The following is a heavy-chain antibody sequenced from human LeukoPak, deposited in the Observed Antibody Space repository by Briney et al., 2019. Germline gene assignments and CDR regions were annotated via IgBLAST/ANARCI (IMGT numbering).Heavy chain of an antibody. Sequence: PSETLSLTCTVSGGSISTSNYYWGWVRQPPGRGLEWIGSIYYSGSTYYNPSLKSRVTISVDTSKNQFSLKLSSVTAADTAVYYCARATSWRWELLHYYYYMDVWGKGTTVTVSS. CDR3: ARATSWRWELLHYYYYMDV. J-gene: IGHJ6*03. D-gene: IGHD1-26*01. CDR1: GGSISTSNYY. V-gene: IGHV4-39*07. CDR2: IYYSGST.